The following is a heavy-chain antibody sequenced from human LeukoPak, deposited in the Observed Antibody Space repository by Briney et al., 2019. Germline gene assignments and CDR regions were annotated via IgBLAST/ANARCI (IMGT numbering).Heavy chain of an antibody. Sequence: PGGSLRLSCAASGFTFSSYAMHWVRQAPGKGLEWVAVISYDGSNKYYADSVKGRFTISRDNSKNTLYLQMNSLRAEDTAVYYCARIPAYSSSWYVIYYYYYMDVWGKGTTVTVSS. CDR3: ARIPAYSSSWYVIYYYYYMDV. CDR1: GFTFSSYA. CDR2: ISYDGSNK. V-gene: IGHV3-30*04. J-gene: IGHJ6*03. D-gene: IGHD6-13*01.